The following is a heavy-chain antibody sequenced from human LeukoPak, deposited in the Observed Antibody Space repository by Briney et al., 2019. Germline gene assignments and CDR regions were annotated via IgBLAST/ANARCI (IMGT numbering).Heavy chain of an antibody. V-gene: IGHV4-59*01. CDR1: GGSISSYY. CDR2: IYYSGST. Sequence: SETLSLTCTVSGGSISSYYWSWIRQPPGKGLEWIGYIYYSGSTNYNPSLKSRVTISVDTSKNQFSLKLSSVTAADTAVYYCARAGYDSGSYLIHYFDYWGQGTLVTVSS. J-gene: IGHJ4*02. CDR3: ARAGYDSGSYLIHYFDY. D-gene: IGHD3-10*01.